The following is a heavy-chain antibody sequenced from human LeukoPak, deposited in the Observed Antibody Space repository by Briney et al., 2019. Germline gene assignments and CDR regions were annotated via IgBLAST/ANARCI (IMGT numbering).Heavy chain of an antibody. J-gene: IGHJ4*02. V-gene: IGHV3-23*01. CDR1: GFTFSNYA. CDR3: ARGGRVESSSWYFKD. D-gene: IGHD6-13*01. CDR2: ISDSGSTA. Sequence: PGGSLRLSCGASGFTFSNYAMSWVRQAPGKGLEWVSGISDSGSTAFYADSVKGRFTSSRDNPKSTLYLQMNSLRAEDTAVYYCARGGRVESSSWYFKDWGQGTLVTVSS.